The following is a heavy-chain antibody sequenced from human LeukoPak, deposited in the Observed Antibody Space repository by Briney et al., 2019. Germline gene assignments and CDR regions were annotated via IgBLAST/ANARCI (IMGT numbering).Heavy chain of an antibody. Sequence: SETLSLTCAVYGGSFSGYYWTWIRQPPGKGLEWIWEIIHSGRTNYNPSLKSRVAISVDTSKNQFSLKLTSVTAADTAVYYCARDSGEPVATRYFDLWGRGTLVTVSS. J-gene: IGHJ2*01. V-gene: IGHV4-34*12. CDR2: IIHSGRT. D-gene: IGHD2-2*01. CDR3: ARDSGEPVATRYFDL. CDR1: GGSFSGYY.